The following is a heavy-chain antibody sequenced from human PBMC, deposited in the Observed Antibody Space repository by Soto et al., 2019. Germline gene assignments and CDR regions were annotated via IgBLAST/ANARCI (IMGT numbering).Heavy chain of an antibody. Sequence: ASVKVSCKASGYSFISYDINWVRQATGQGLEWMGWMNPNSGKTAYAQKFQGRVTMTRDTSISTAYMELSRLRSDDTAVYYCARDFERRELDVWGQGTTVTVSS. J-gene: IGHJ6*02. D-gene: IGHD1-26*01. CDR2: MNPNSGKT. CDR1: GYSFISYD. V-gene: IGHV1-8*01. CDR3: ARDFERRELDV.